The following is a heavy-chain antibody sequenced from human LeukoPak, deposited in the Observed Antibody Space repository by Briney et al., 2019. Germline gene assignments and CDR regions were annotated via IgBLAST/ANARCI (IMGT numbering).Heavy chain of an antibody. Sequence: PGGSLRLSCAASGFTFSNYGMHWVRKAPGKGLEWVAVISYDGSNKNYGDSVKGRFTISRDISKNTLYLQMNGLRAEDTAVYYCAKGSYYFDYWGQGTLVTVSS. CDR2: ISYDGSNK. J-gene: IGHJ4*02. V-gene: IGHV3-30*18. CDR3: AKGSYYFDY. D-gene: IGHD2-15*01. CDR1: GFTFSNYG.